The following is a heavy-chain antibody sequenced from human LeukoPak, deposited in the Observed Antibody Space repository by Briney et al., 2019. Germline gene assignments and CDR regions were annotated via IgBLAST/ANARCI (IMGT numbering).Heavy chain of an antibody. CDR1: GFTFSSYA. CDR2: ISGSGGST. CDR3: ARLRTFDY. V-gene: IGHV3-23*01. Sequence: GGSLRLSCAASGFTFSSYAMSWVRQAPGKGLEWVSAISGSGGSTYYADSVKGRFTISRDNADNSLYLQMNSLRAEDTAVYYCARLRTFDYWGQGTLVTVSS. J-gene: IGHJ4*02. D-gene: IGHD1-14*01.